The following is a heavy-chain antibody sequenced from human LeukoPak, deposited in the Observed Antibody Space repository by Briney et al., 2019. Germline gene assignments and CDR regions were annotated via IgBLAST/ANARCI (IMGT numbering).Heavy chain of an antibody. V-gene: IGHV4-30-2*01. Sequence: PSETLSLTCTVSGGSISSGGYYWSWLRQPPGKGLEWIGYIYHSGSTYYNPSLKSRVTISVDRSKNQFSLKLSSVTAADTAVFYCARTGPLPAATNPFDYWGQGTLVTVSS. J-gene: IGHJ4*02. D-gene: IGHD2-2*01. CDR3: ARTGPLPAATNPFDY. CDR1: GGSISSGGYY. CDR2: IYHSGST.